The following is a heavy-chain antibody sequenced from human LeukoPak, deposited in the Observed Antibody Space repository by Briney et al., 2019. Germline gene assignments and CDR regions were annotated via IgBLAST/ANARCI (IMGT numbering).Heavy chain of an antibody. CDR2: IYYSGSA. V-gene: IGHV4-59*12. D-gene: IGHD3-10*01. Sequence: SETLSLTCGVYGGSSSGFYWSWIRQPPGKGLEWIGYIYYSGSANYNPSLKSRVTISVDTSKNQFSLKLSSVTAADTAVYYCARDVGSGSYGMDVWGQGTTVTVSS. CDR1: GGSSSGFY. J-gene: IGHJ6*02. CDR3: ARDVGSGSYGMDV.